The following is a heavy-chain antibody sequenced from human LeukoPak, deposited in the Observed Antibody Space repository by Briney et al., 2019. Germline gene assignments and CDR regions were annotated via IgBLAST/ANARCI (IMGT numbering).Heavy chain of an antibody. CDR1: GGSFTDYY. V-gene: IGHV4-39*01. Sequence: SETLSLTCGVYGGSFTDYYWGWLRQPPGKGLEWIGSIYYSGSTYYNPSLKSRVTISVDTSKNQFSLKLSSVTAADTAVYYCARHRAHGMDVWGQGTTVTVSS. CDR3: ARHRAHGMDV. J-gene: IGHJ6*02. CDR2: IYYSGST.